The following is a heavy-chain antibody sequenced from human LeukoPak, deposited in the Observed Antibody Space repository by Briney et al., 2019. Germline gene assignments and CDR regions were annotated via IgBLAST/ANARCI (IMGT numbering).Heavy chain of an antibody. Sequence: GGSLRLSCAASGFTFSSYSMNWVRQAPGKGLEWVSYISSSSSTIYYADSVKGRFTIPRDNAKNSLYLQMNSLRAEDTAVYYCASLPLYYYGSGSYSRYWGQGTLVTVSS. CDR1: GFTFSSYS. V-gene: IGHV3-48*01. D-gene: IGHD3-10*01. CDR3: ASLPLYYYGSGSYSRY. J-gene: IGHJ4*02. CDR2: ISSSSSTI.